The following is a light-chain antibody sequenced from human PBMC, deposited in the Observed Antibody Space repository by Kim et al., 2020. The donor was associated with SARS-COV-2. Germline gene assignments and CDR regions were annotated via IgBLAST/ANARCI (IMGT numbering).Light chain of an antibody. CDR1: SLRSYY. V-gene: IGLV3-19*01. J-gene: IGLJ2*01. CDR3: NSRDSNDYVV. CDR2: GKD. Sequence: VALGQTVRITCQGDSLRSYYATWYQQKPGQAPKVVIYGKDNRPSGIPDRFSGSSSGNTAYLTITGTQAGDEADYYCNSRDSNDYVVFGGGTKVTVL.